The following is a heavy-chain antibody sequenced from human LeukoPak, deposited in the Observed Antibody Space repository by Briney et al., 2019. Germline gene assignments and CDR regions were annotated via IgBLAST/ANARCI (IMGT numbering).Heavy chain of an antibody. D-gene: IGHD3-3*01. Sequence: ASVKVSCKASGYTFTGYYMHWVRQAPGQGLEWMGWINPNSGGTNYAQKFQGRVTMTRDTSISTAYMELSRLRSDDTAVYYCAREVGYQYYDFWSGPRLEYWGQGTLVTVSS. CDR1: GYTFTGYY. V-gene: IGHV1-2*02. CDR3: AREVGYQYYDFWSGPRLEY. J-gene: IGHJ4*02. CDR2: INPNSGGT.